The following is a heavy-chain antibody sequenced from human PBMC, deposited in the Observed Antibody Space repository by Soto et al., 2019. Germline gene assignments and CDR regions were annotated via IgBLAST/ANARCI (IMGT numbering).Heavy chain of an antibody. Sequence: PGGSLRLSCAASGFTFSSYGMHWVRQAPGKGLEWVAIISYDGSNKYYADSVKGRFTISRDNSKNTLYLQMNSLRAEDTAMYYCYVDSSENWFDPWGQGTLVTVSS. CDR2: ISYDGSNK. CDR1: GFTFSSYG. J-gene: IGHJ5*02. CDR3: YVDSSENWFDP. D-gene: IGHD3-22*01. V-gene: IGHV3-30*03.